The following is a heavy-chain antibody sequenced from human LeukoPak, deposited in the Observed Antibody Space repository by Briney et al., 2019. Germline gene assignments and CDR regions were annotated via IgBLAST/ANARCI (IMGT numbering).Heavy chain of an antibody. V-gene: IGHV4-59*08. J-gene: IGHJ6*03. D-gene: IGHD3-9*01. CDR3: ARINYDILTGHYYYYMDV. CDR2: IYYSGST. CDR1: GGSISSYY. Sequence: SETLSLTCTVSGGSISSYYWSWIRQPPGKGLEWIGYIYYSGSTNYNPSLKSRVTISVDTSKNQFSLKLSSVTAADTAVYYCARINYDILTGHYYYYMDVWGKGTTVTISS.